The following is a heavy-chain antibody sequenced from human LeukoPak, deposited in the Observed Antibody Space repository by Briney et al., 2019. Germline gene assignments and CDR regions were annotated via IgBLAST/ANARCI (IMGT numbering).Heavy chain of an antibody. CDR1: GFTVSSSY. CDR2: IRSGGST. Sequence: GGSLRLSCAASGFTVSSSYMTWVRQAPGKGLEWVSVIRSGGSTVYADSVKGRFTISRDNSRNTLYLQLNSLRAEDTAVYYCAREGSGRTAYNDGLDVWGQGTMVTVSS. J-gene: IGHJ3*01. CDR3: AREGSGRTAYNDGLDV. V-gene: IGHV3-53*01. D-gene: IGHD3-10*01.